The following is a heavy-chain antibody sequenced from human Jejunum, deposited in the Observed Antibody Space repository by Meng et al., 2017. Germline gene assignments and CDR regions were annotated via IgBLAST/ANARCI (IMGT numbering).Heavy chain of an antibody. V-gene: IGHV4-4*02. Sequence: VRLRPWGPGLVKPSGTLSLTCAFSGGSITRTKWWSWVRQTPGKGLEWIGEVFHSGTPNYNPSLMSRLTMSVDKSKNQFSLNLTSVTAADTAVYYCASRPVGIRTYYFDCWGQGTLVTVSS. CDR1: GGSITRTKW. CDR2: VFHSGTP. D-gene: IGHD2-21*01. CDR3: ASRPVGIRTYYFDC. J-gene: IGHJ4*02.